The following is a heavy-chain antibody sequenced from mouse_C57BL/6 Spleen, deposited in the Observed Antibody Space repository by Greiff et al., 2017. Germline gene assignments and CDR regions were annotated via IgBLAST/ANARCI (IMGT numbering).Heavy chain of an antibody. V-gene: IGHV1-47*01. J-gene: IGHJ4*01. CDR1: GYTFTTYP. CDR3: ARGGLYYDYAMDY. CDR2: FHPYNDDT. D-gene: IGHD1-1*01. Sequence: QVQLKESGAELVKPGASVKMSCKASGYTFTTYPIEWMKQNHGKSLEWIGNFHPYNDDTKYNEKFKGKATLTVEKSSSTVYLELSRLTSDDSAVYYCARGGLYYDYAMDYWGQGTSVTVSS.